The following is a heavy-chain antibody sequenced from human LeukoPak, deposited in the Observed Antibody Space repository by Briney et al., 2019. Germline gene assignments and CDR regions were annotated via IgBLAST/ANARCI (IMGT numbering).Heavy chain of an antibody. CDR2: IIPIFGTA. V-gene: IGHV1-69*06. Sequence: ASVKVSCKASGYTFTSYGISWVRQAPGQGLEWMGGIIPIFGTANYAQKFQGRVTITADKSTSTAYMELSSLRSEDTAVYYCARDKSSGWFEGYFDLWGRGTLVTVSS. D-gene: IGHD6-19*01. CDR1: GYTFTSYG. J-gene: IGHJ2*01. CDR3: ARDKSSGWFEGYFDL.